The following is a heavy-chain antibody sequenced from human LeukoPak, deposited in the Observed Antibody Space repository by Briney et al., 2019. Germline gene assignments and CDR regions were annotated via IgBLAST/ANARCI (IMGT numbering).Heavy chain of an antibody. CDR1: GFTFSNYA. CDR3: AKDQYYGSGSYFTFDI. V-gene: IGHV3-23*01. D-gene: IGHD3-10*01. CDR2: ISANDGGT. Sequence: GGSLRLSCAASGFTFSNYAMSWVRQAPGKGLEWVSSISANDGGTYYADSVKGRFTISRDNSKNTLYFEMSSLRAEDTAVYFCAKDQYYGSGSYFTFDIWGQGRMVTVSS. J-gene: IGHJ3*02.